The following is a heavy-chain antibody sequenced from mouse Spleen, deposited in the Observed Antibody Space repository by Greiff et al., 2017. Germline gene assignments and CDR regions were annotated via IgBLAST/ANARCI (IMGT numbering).Heavy chain of an antibody. D-gene: IGHD2-3*01. CDR2: ISSGGSYT. CDR3: ARDDGYPYFDY. J-gene: IGHJ2*01. Sequence: EVKLQESGGDLVKPGGSLKLSCAASGFTFSSYGMSWVRQTPDKRLEWVATISSGGSYTYYPDSVKGRFTISRDNAKNTLYLQMSSLKSEDTAMYYCARDDGYPYFDYWGQGTTLTVSS. V-gene: IGHV5-6*01. CDR1: GFTFSSYG.